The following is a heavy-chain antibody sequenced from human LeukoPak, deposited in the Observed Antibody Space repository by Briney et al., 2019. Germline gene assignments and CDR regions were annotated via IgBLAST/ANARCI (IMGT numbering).Heavy chain of an antibody. CDR1: GFTFSAYA. CDR2: IRGNSERT. D-gene: IGHD6-19*01. Sequence: GGSLRLSCAASGFTFSAYAITWVRQAPGKGLEWVSAIRGNSERTYYADSVRGRFTISRDNSKDTVYLQISSLRVEDTAVYYCAREQSGTRGWYTVDYWGRGTLVAVSS. J-gene: IGHJ4*02. CDR3: AREQSGTRGWYTVDY. V-gene: IGHV3-23*01.